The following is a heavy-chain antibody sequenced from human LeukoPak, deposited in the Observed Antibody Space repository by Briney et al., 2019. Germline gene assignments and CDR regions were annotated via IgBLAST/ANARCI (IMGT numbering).Heavy chain of an antibody. CDR1: GFAFSSYA. J-gene: IGHJ4*02. CDR2: ISGSDGST. CDR3: AKSWGYCLDY. D-gene: IGHD2-15*01. Sequence: PGGSLRLSCVAYGFAFSSYAMSWVRQAPGKGLEWISTISGSDGSTYFADSVKGRFTFSRDNSKNTLYLQMNSLRAEDTAVYYCAKSWGYCLDYWGQGTLVTVSS. V-gene: IGHV3-23*01.